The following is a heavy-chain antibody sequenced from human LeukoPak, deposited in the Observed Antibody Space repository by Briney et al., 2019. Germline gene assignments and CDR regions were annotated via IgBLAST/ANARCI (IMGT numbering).Heavy chain of an antibody. V-gene: IGHV3-7*01. CDR3: ARDGYSGYDYDY. CDR1: GFTFSIYW. CDR2: IKKEGSEK. J-gene: IGHJ4*02. D-gene: IGHD5-12*01. Sequence: GGSLTLSCAASGFTFSIYWMNWVRQAPRRGLEWVANIKKEGSEKYYVDSVKGRFSISRDNAKNSLYLQMNSLRAEDAAVYYCARDGYSGYDYDYWGQGALVTVSS.